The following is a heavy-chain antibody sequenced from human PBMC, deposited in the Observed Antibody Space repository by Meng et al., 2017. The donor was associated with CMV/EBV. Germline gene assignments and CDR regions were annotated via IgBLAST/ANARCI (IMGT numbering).Heavy chain of an antibody. J-gene: IGHJ6*02. CDR3: ARDYYDFWSGYYRALGTYYYYGMDV. V-gene: IGHV1-18*01. CDR1: GYTFTSYG. CDR2: ISAYNGNT. Sequence: ASVKVSCKASGYTFTSYGISWVRQAPGQGLEWMGWISAYNGNTNYAQKLQGRVTMTTGTSTSTAYMELRSLRSDDTAVYYCARDYYDFWSGYYRALGTYYYYGMDVWGQGTTVTVSS. D-gene: IGHD3-3*01.